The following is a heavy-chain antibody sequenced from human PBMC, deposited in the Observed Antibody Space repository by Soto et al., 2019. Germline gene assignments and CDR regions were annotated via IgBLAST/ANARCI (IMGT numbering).Heavy chain of an antibody. CDR1: GFIFSDYG. CDR3: ARDPSHGSGSYLDS. J-gene: IGHJ4*02. Sequence: QVQLVESGGGVVQPGRSLRLSCAASGFIFSDYGMHWVRQAPGKGLEWVAVIWYDGSNKYYADSVKGRFTVSRDNFKNTLYLQMNGLRAEDTAVFYCARDPSHGSGSYLDSWGQGTLVTVSS. D-gene: IGHD3-10*01. CDR2: IWYDGSNK. V-gene: IGHV3-33*01.